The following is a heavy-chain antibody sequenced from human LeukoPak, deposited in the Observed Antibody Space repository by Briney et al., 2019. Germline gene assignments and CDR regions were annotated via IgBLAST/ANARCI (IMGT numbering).Heavy chain of an antibody. D-gene: IGHD6-19*01. J-gene: IGHJ4*02. V-gene: IGHV1-69*05. CDR1: GGTFSSYA. CDR3: ARDPSSGWFDY. Sequence: SVKVSCKASGGTFSSYAISWVRQAPGQGLERMGGIIPIFGTANYAQKFQGRVTITTDESTSTAYTELSSLRSEDAAVYYCARDPSSGWFDYWGQGTLVTVSS. CDR2: IIPIFGTA.